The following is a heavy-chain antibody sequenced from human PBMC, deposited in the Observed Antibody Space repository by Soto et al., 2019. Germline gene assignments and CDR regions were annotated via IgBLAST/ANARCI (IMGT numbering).Heavy chain of an antibody. D-gene: IGHD3-22*01. J-gene: IGHJ5*02. CDR2: IYYSGST. V-gene: IGHV4-31*03. CDR1: GGSISSGGYY. Sequence: PSETLSLTCTVSGGSISSGGYYWSWIRQHPGKGLEWIGYIYYSGSTYYNPSLKSRVTISVDTSKNQFSLKLSSVTAADTALYYCARVLVVVTQYNWFDPWGQGTLVTVSS. CDR3: ARVLVVVTQYNWFDP.